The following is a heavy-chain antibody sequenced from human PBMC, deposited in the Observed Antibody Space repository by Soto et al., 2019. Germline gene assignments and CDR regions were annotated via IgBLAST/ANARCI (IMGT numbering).Heavy chain of an antibody. J-gene: IGHJ6*01. V-gene: IGHV1-69*01. CDR2: IIPIFGTA. Sequence: QVQLVQSGAEVNKPGSSVKVSCKASGGTFSSYAISWVRQAPGQGLEWMGGIIPIFGTANYAQKFQGRVTITADETTSTAYMELSSLRSEDTAVYYCAKSLRYVDWFGPYYHGMDVWGRGTTVTVSS. CDR1: GGTFSSYA. D-gene: IGHD3-9*01. CDR3: AKSLRYVDWFGPYYHGMDV.